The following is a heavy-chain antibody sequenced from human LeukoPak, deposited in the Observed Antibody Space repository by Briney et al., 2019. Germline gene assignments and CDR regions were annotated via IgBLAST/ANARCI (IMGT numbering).Heavy chain of an antibody. V-gene: IGHV3-7*01. CDR3: AKDGSSWYADKYYFDY. J-gene: IGHJ4*02. Sequence: GGSLRLSCAASGFTFSSYWMSWVRQALGKGLEWVANIKQDGSEKYYVDSVKGRFTISRDNSKNTLYLQMNSLRAEDTAVYYCAKDGSSWYADKYYFDYWGQGTLVTVSS. CDR2: IKQDGSEK. CDR1: GFTFSSYW. D-gene: IGHD6-13*01.